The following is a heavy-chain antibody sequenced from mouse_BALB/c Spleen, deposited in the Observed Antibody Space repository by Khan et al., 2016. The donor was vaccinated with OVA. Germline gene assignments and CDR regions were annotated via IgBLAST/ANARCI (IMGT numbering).Heavy chain of an antibody. V-gene: IGHV1S136*01. CDR1: GYTFTSYV. D-gene: IGHD1-1*01. CDR2: IYPYNDDT. Sequence: VQLQQPGPELVKPGASVKMSCKASGYTFTSYVIHWVRQKPGQGLEWIGYIYPYNDDTKYNEKFKGKATLTSDKSSSTAYMELSSLTSEDSAVYFCATQGSTYTWFAYWGQGTLVTVSA. J-gene: IGHJ3*01. CDR3: ATQGSTYTWFAY.